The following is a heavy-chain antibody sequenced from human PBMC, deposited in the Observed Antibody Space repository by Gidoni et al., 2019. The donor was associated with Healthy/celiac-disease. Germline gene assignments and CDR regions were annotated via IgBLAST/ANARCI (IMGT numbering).Heavy chain of an antibody. V-gene: IGHV3-48*02. CDR1: GLTFSSYS. CDR3: AREEMEWFHNWFDP. Sequence: EVQLVESGGGLVQPGGSLRLSCAASGLTFSSYSMNWVRQAPGKGLEWVSYISSSSSTIYYADSVKGRFTISRDNAKNSLYLQMNSLRDEDTAVYYCAREEMEWFHNWFDPWGQGTLVTVSS. J-gene: IGHJ5*02. CDR2: ISSSSSTI. D-gene: IGHD3-3*01.